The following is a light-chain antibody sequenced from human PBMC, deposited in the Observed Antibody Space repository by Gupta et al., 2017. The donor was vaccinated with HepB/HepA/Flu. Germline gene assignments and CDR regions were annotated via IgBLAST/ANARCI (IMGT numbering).Light chain of an antibody. V-gene: IGKV4-1*01. J-gene: IGKJ2*02. Sequence: DSVMTQAPDSLVVSLGERATIDCKSSQSVLSTSNNKNFLAWYQQKPGQPPKPLIFWVSTRDSGVPERFSGSGSGTDFTLTISSLQAEDVAVYFCQQDAPTPCTFGQGTKLEIK. CDR3: QQDAPTPCT. CDR2: WVS. CDR1: QSVLSTSNNKNF.